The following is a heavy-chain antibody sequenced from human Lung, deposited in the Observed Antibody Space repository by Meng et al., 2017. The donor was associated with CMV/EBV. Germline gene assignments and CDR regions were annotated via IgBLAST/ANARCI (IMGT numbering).Heavy chain of an antibody. CDR2: IYSGGNT. J-gene: IGHJ4*02. CDR3: ATEPGYSSAWDN. D-gene: IGHD2-15*01. CDR1: GFIVSTKY. V-gene: IGHV3-53*01. Sequence: GGSLRLSCAVSGFIVSTKYMSWVRQAPGKGLEWVSTIYSGGNTYSADSVKGRFTISRDNSKNILYLQMKGLTAEDTAVYYCATEPGYSSAWDNWGQGTLVTGAS.